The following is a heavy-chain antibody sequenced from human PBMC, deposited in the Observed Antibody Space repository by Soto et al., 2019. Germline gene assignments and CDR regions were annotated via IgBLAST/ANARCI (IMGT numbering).Heavy chain of an antibody. D-gene: IGHD1-26*01. CDR2: INPNSGGT. CDR1: GYTFTGHY. Sequence: ASVKVSCKASGYTFTGHYMHWVRQAPGQGLEWMGWINPNSGGTNYAQKFQGRVTMTRDTSISTAYMELSRLRSDDTAVYYCATVSKWELIGVGGYYYYGMDVWGQGTTVTVSS. J-gene: IGHJ6*02. CDR3: ATVSKWELIGVGGYYYYGMDV. V-gene: IGHV1-2*02.